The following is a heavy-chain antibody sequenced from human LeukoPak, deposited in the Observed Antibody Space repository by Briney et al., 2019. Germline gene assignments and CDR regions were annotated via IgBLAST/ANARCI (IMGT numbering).Heavy chain of an antibody. J-gene: IGHJ4*02. V-gene: IGHV4-39*01. Sequence: SETLSLTCTVSGGSLSSSSYYWGWIRQPPGKGLEWIGSIYYSGTTYYNPSLKSRVTISVDTSKNQFSLTLTSLTAADTAVYYCARPKVGATRGFDYWVQGTLVTVSS. CDR2: IYYSGTT. CDR1: GGSLSSSSYY. D-gene: IGHD1-26*01. CDR3: ARPKVGATRGFDY.